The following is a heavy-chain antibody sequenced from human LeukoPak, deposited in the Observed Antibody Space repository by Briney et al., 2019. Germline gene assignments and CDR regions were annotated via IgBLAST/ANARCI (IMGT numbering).Heavy chain of an antibody. Sequence: SETLSLTCTVSGYSISSGYYWGWIRQPPGKGLEWIGSIYHSGSTYYNPSLKSRVTISVDTSKNQFSLKLSSVTAADTAVYYCARVRPAAMEGGGWFDPWGQGTLVTVSS. J-gene: IGHJ5*02. CDR2: IYHSGST. CDR1: GYSISSGYY. CDR3: ARVRPAAMEGGGWFDP. V-gene: IGHV4-38-2*02. D-gene: IGHD2-2*01.